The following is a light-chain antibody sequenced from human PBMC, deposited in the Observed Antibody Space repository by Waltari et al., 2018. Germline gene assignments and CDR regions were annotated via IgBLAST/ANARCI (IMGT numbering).Light chain of an antibody. Sequence: SYELTQPPSVSVSPGQTASITCSGDKLGDKYACWYQQKPGQSPVLVIDQDSNRPSGIPWRFSGSSSGNTATLTISGTQAMDEADYYCQACDSSTVVFGGGTKLTVL. V-gene: IGLV3-1*01. J-gene: IGLJ2*01. CDR1: KLGDKY. CDR2: QDS. CDR3: QACDSSTVV.